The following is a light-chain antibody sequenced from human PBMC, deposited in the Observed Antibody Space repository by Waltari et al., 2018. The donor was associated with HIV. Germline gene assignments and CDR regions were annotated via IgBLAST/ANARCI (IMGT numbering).Light chain of an antibody. J-gene: IGLJ1*01. CDR1: SSNIGSNT. CDR3: AAWDDSLSGYV. V-gene: IGLV1-44*01. Sequence: QSVLTQPPSASGTPGQRVTISCSGSSSNIGSNTVNWYQQFPGTAPKLLIYRNNQRPPGVPDRFSGSKSGTSASLAISGLQSEDEADYYCAAWDDSLSGYVFGTGTKVIVL. CDR2: RNN.